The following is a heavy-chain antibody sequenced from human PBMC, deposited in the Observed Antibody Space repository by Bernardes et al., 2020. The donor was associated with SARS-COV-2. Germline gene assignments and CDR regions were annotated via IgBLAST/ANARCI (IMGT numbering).Heavy chain of an antibody. CDR2: MNPNSGNT. J-gene: IGHJ4*02. CDR1: GYTFTSYD. D-gene: IGHD3-3*01. V-gene: IGHV1-8*01. Sequence: AGVKVSCMASGYTFTSYDINWVRQATGQGLEWVGWMNPNSGNTGFAQRFQGRVTMTRNTSTTTAYMELSSLRSEDTAVYYCARSPSWSGYSNYYFDYWGQGTLVTVSS. CDR3: ARSPSWSGYSNYYFDY.